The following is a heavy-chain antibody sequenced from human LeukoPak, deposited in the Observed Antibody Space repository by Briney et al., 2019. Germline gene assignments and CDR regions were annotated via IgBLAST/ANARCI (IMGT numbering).Heavy chain of an antibody. CDR2: ISSGST. D-gene: IGHD1-7*01. J-gene: IGHJ2*01. CDR1: GFTFSSYN. CDR3: ATSTTIYWYFDL. V-gene: IGHV3-21*01. Sequence: GGSLRLSCAASGFTFSSYNMNWVLQAPGKGLEWVSSISSGSTYADSVKGRFTISRDNAKNSLYLQMNSLRAEDTAVYYCATSTTIYWYFDLWGRGTLVTVSS.